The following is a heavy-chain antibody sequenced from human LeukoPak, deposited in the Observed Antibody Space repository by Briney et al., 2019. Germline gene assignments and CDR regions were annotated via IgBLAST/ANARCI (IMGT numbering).Heavy chain of an antibody. CDR2: IYHSGST. J-gene: IGHJ5*02. D-gene: IGHD6-19*01. CDR3: ARDIVDSSGWQTASWFDP. CDR1: GGSISSSNW. Sequence: SGTLSLTCAVSGGSISSSNWWSWVRQPPGKGLEWIGEIYHSGSTNYNPSLKSRVTISVDKSKNQFSLKLSSVTAADTAVYYCARDIVDSSGWQTASWFDPWGQGTLVTVSS. V-gene: IGHV4-4*02.